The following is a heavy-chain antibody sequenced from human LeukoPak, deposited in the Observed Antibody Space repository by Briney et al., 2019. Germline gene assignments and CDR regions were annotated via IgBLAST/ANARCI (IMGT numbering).Heavy chain of an antibody. D-gene: IGHD4-17*01. Sequence: PGGSLRLSCAASGLVVSDAWMSWVRHAPGKGLEWVGHIKRKTDGGTTLYSPPVKGRFTISRDDSKNTLYLEMSSLKTEDTGVYYCSRDVGPGDYGLDYWGQGTLVTVSS. CDR1: GLVVSDAW. V-gene: IGHV3-15*01. CDR3: SRDVGPGDYGLDY. CDR2: IKRKTDGGTT. J-gene: IGHJ4*02.